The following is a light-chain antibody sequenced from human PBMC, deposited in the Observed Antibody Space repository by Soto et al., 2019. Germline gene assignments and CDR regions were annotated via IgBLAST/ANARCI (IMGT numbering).Light chain of an antibody. J-gene: IGLJ1*01. CDR2: DVS. V-gene: IGLV2-14*03. CDR3: SSHTTSSTRV. Sequence: QSALTQPASVSGSPGQSIAISCTGTSGDVGGYNYVSWYQQHPGKAPKLMIYDVSNRPSGVSDRFSGSKSGNTASLTISGLQAEDEADYYCSSHTTSSTRVFGTGTKVTV. CDR1: SGDVGGYNY.